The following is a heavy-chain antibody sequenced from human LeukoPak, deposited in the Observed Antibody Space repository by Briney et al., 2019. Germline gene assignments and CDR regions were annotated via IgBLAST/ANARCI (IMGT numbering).Heavy chain of an antibody. CDR3: TSDGYRNFGAAFDI. J-gene: IGHJ3*02. V-gene: IGHV3-74*01. CDR2: INTDGSST. CDR1: GFTFNRYW. D-gene: IGHD4-11*01. Sequence: GGSLRLSCAASGFTFNRYWMHWVRQAPGKGLVWVSRINTDGSSTSYADSVKGQFTISRDNAKNTLYLQMNGLRADDTAVYYCTSDGYRNFGAAFDIWGQGTLVTVSS.